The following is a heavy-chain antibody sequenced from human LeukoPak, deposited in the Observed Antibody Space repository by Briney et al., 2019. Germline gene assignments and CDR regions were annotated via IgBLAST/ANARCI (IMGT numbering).Heavy chain of an antibody. J-gene: IGHJ6*04. CDR3: AREWDV. Sequence: GWSLRLSCAASGFTFSSYWMSWVRQAPGKGLEWVANIKQDGSEKYYVDSVKGRFTISRDNAKNSLYLQMHSLRVDDTAMYYCAREWDVWGKGTTVTVSS. CDR2: IKQDGSEK. V-gene: IGHV3-7*01. CDR1: GFTFSSYW.